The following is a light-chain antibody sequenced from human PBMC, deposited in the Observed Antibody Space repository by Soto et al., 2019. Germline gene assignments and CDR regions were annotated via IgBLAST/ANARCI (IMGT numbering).Light chain of an antibody. Sequence: QSALTQPASVSGSPGQSITISCTGTSSDVGGYNYVSWYQQHPGKAPKLMIYEVSNRPSGVSNRFSGSKSGNTAYLTISGLQAEDEADYYCSSYTTSSTLVIGGGTQLTVL. J-gene: IGLJ7*01. CDR1: SSDVGGYNY. CDR3: SSYTTSSTLV. CDR2: EVS. V-gene: IGLV2-14*01.